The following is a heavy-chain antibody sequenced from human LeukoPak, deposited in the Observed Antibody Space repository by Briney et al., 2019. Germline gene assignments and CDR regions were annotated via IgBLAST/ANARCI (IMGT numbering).Heavy chain of an antibody. CDR2: IHPGDSDT. V-gene: IGHV5-51*01. D-gene: IGHD3-3*01. Sequence: GESLKISCKGSGYSFTSYWIGWVRQMPGKGLEWMGIIHPGDSDTRYSPSFQGQVTISADKSISTAYLQWSSLKASDTAMYYCARRSYDFWSGPQDAFDIWGQGTMVTVSS. CDR3: ARRSYDFWSGPQDAFDI. J-gene: IGHJ3*02. CDR1: GYSFTSYW.